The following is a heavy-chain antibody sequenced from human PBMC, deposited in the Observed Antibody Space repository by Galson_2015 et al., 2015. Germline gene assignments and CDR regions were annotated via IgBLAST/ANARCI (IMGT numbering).Heavy chain of an antibody. D-gene: IGHD2-15*01. CDR3: ARVRDIVVVVAATRGHDAFEI. CDR2: IIPIFGTA. Sequence: SVKVSCKASGGTFSSYAISWVRQAPGQGLEWMGGIIPIFGTANYAQKFQGRVTITADESTSTAYMELSSLRSEDTAVYYCARVRDIVVVVAATRGHDAFEIWSQGTMVTVSS. J-gene: IGHJ3*02. V-gene: IGHV1-69*13. CDR1: GGTFSSYA.